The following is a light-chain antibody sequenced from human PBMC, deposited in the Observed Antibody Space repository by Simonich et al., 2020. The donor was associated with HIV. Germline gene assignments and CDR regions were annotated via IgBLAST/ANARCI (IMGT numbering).Light chain of an antibody. CDR2: KAS. V-gene: IGKV1-5*03. CDR3: QHFHTYWT. CDR1: QTISNW. Sequence: DIQMTQSPSTLSASVGDRVTITCRASQTISNWLAWYQQKPGKAPKLLIYKASSLESGVPSRVSGSGSGTVFTLTISSLQPDDFATYYCQHFHTYWTFGQGTQVEIK. J-gene: IGKJ1*01.